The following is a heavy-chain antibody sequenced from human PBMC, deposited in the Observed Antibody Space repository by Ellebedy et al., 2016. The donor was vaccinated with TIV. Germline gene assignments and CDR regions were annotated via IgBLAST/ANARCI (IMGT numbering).Heavy chain of an antibody. Sequence: SETLSLXXTVSGGSFSSYYWSWIRQSAGKGLEWIGRIFMSGSISYNPSLKNRVTMSVDASKTQLSLNLSSVTAADTAVYFCARLRQSRDRSHWNFDLWGRGTLVTVSS. CDR1: GGSFSSYY. V-gene: IGHV4-4*07. J-gene: IGHJ2*01. D-gene: IGHD1-14*01. CDR2: IFMSGSI. CDR3: ARLRQSRDRSHWNFDL.